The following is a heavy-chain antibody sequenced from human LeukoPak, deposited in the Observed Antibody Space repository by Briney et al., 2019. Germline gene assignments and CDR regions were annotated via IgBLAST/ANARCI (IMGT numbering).Heavy chain of an antibody. CDR2: ISPDGSFK. V-gene: IGHV3-30-3*01. CDR1: GLTFSSST. J-gene: IGHJ4*02. CDR3: NKYGGAMTDFDY. D-gene: IGHD3-16*01. Sequence: GGSLRLSCEVSGLTFSSSTMHWVRQAPGKGLEWVTVISPDGSFKKYADSVKGRFTVSRDNSENTLFLQMNSLGAEDTAVYYCNKYGGAMTDFDYWGQGTLVTVSS.